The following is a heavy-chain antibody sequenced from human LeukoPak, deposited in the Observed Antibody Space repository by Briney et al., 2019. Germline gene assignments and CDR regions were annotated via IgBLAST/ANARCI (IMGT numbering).Heavy chain of an antibody. CDR1: GFTFSSYS. Sequence: PGGSLRLSCAASGFTFSSYSMNRVRQAPGKGLEWVSSISSSSSYIYYADSVKGRFTISRDNAKNSLYLQMNSLRAEDTAVYYCAKRGYCRGGTCFSHDAFDIWGQGTMVTVSS. J-gene: IGHJ3*02. D-gene: IGHD2-15*01. V-gene: IGHV3-21*01. CDR3: AKRGYCRGGTCFSHDAFDI. CDR2: ISSSSSYI.